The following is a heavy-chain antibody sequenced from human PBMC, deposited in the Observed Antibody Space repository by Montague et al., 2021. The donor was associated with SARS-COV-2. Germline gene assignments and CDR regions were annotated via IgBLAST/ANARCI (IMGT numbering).Heavy chain of an antibody. J-gene: IGHJ4*02. V-gene: IGHV2-70*11. CDR1: GFSLSTSGMC. Sequence: PALVTPTQTLTLTCTFSGFSLSTSGMCVSWIRQPPGKALEWLASIDWDDDKYYSTSLKTRLTISKDTSKNQEHLTMTDMDPVDTDTDYCARDWGCTHFDYWGQGTLVTVSS. CDR2: IDWDDDK. D-gene: IGHD7-27*01. CDR3: ARDWGCTHFDY.